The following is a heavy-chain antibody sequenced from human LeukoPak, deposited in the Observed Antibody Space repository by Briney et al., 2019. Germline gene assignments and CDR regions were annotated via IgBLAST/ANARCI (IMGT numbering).Heavy chain of an antibody. V-gene: IGHV3-23*01. CDR1: GFTFNNYA. CDR2: ISGSGYST. Sequence: GGSLRLSCVASGFTFNNYAMTWVRQAPGKGLEWVSAISGSGYSTYYADSVKGRFTISRDNSKNTLYLQMNSLRAEDTALYFCAQWSRYLDYWGQGTLVTVSS. CDR3: AQWSRYLDY. D-gene: IGHD1-26*01. J-gene: IGHJ4*02.